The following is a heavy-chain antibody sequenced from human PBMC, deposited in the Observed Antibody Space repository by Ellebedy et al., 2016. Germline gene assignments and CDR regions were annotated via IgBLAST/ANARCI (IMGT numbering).Heavy chain of an antibody. V-gene: IGHV3-21*01. D-gene: IGHD2-8*01. CDR3: ARDVLMVYATLSYGMDV. Sequence: GGSLRLSCVASGFTFNSYSMNWVRLAPGKGLEWGSSISSSSTYIYYADSVKGRFTISRDNAEKSLYLQMSSLRAEDTAVYYCARDVLMVYATLSYGMDVWGQGTTVTVSS. CDR1: GFTFNSYS. J-gene: IGHJ6*02. CDR2: ISSSSTYI.